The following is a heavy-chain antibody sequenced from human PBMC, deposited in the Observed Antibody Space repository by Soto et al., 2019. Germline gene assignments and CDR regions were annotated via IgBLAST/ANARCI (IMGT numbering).Heavy chain of an antibody. CDR1: GGSISSSSYY. CDR3: ARQHKKKLYYYYYMDV. V-gene: IGHV4-39*01. Sequence: QLQLQESGPGLVKPSETLSLTCTVSGGSISSSSYYWGWIRQPPGKGLEWIGSIYYSGSTYYNPSLKSRVTISVDTSKNQFSRKLSSVTAADTAVYYCARQHKKKLYYYYYMDVWGKGTTVTVSS. J-gene: IGHJ6*03. CDR2: IYYSGST.